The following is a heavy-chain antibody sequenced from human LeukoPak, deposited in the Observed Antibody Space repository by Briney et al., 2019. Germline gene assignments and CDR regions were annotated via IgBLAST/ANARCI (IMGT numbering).Heavy chain of an antibody. CDR3: APGYCTSSSCSHYFDY. CDR1: GFTFSFYS. V-gene: IGHV3-48*01. D-gene: IGHD2-2*01. Sequence: GGSLRLSCAASGFTFSFYSMNWVRQAPGKGLEWVSYICTSSNTIYYADSVKGRFTVSRDNAKNSLYLQMNSLSAEDTAVYYCAPGYCTSSSCSHYFDYWGQGTLVTVSS. CDR2: ICTSSNTI. J-gene: IGHJ4*02.